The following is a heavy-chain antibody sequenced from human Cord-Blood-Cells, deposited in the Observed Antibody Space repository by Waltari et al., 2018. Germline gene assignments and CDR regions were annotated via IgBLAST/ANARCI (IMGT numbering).Heavy chain of an antibody. J-gene: IGHJ4*02. V-gene: IGHV1-2*04. CDR2: INPNSGGT. Sequence: QVQLVQSGAEVKKPGASVKVSCTAPGYTFTAYYMHWVRRAPGQGLEWMGWINPNSGGTNYAQKFQGWVTMTRDTSISTAYMELSRLRSDDTAVYYCARADDYGDHFDYWGQGTLVTVSS. CDR1: GYTFTAYY. CDR3: ARADDYGDHFDY. D-gene: IGHD4-17*01.